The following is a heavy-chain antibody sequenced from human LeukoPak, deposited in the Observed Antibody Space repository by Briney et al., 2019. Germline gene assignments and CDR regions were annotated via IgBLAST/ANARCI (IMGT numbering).Heavy chain of an antibody. CDR3: ARECSSTSCTGDYYYGMDV. J-gene: IGHJ6*02. Sequence: ASVKVSCKASGYTFTGYYMHWVRQAPGQGLEWMGRINPNSGGTNYAQKFQGRVTITADESTSTAYMELSSLRSEDTAVYYCARECSSTSCTGDYYYGMDVWGQGTTVTVSS. D-gene: IGHD2-2*01. CDR2: INPNSGGT. V-gene: IGHV1-2*06. CDR1: GYTFTGYY.